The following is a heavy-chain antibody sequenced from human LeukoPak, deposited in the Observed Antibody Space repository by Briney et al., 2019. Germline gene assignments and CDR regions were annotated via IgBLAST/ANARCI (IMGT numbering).Heavy chain of an antibody. CDR1: GFTFDDYA. D-gene: IGHD3-22*01. CDR2: INWNSGSI. V-gene: IGHV3-9*01. CDR3: AKDIGGSGYYYPDY. J-gene: IGHJ4*02. Sequence: GGSLRLSCAASGFTFDDYAMPWVRQAPGKGLEWVSGINWNSGSIGYADSVKGRFTISRDNAKNSLYLQMNSLRAEDTALYYCAKDIGGSGYYYPDYWGQGTLVTVSS.